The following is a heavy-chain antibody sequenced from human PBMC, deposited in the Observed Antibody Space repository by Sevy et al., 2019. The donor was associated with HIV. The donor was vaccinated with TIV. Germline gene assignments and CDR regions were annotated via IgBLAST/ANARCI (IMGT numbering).Heavy chain of an antibody. Sequence: GGSLRLSCAASGFPFSNYAMSWVRQAPGKGLEWVSTLIGGGSRTYYADSVTGRFIISRANSRNTLYLKMNSLRAEDTAIYYCAKRRVQSGLSGGGANFGMDVCGRGTTVTVSS. V-gene: IGHV3-23*01. D-gene: IGHD2-8*02. CDR1: GFPFSNYA. CDR2: LIGGGSRT. CDR3: AKRRVQSGLSGGGANFGMDV. J-gene: IGHJ6*02.